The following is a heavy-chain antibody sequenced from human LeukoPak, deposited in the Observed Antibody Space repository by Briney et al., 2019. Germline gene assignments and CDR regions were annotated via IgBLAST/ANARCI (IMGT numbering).Heavy chain of an antibody. CDR2: ISYDGSNK. J-gene: IGHJ1*01. Sequence: GGSLRLSCAASKFTFSSYDMHWVRQAPGKGLEWVAVISYDGSNKYYADSVKGRFTISRDNSKNTLYLQMNSLRAEDTAVYYCARGLAAAGAIAEYFHHWGQGTLVTVSS. CDR3: ARGLAAAGAIAEYFHH. D-gene: IGHD6-13*01. V-gene: IGHV3-30*19. CDR1: KFTFSSYD.